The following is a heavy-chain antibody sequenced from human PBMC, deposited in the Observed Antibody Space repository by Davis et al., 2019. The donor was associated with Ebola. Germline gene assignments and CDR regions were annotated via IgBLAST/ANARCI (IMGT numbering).Heavy chain of an antibody. CDR2: IKEEGSEI. D-gene: IGHD2-2*01. CDR3: SRVSVPAALVPIDYYAMDV. V-gene: IGHV3-7*03. J-gene: IGHJ6*02. CDR1: GFTFNRYW. Sequence: PGGSLRLSCAASGFTFNRYWMSWLCQAPGKGLQWVANIKEEGSEIYYVDVVKGRFTISRDNAKNSLYLQMNSLRAEDTAVYYCSRVSVPAALVPIDYYAMDVWGQGTTVTVSS.